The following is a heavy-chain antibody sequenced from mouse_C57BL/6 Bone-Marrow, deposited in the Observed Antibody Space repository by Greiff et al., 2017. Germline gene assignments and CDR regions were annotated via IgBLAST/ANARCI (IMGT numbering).Heavy chain of an antibody. V-gene: IGHV5-4*01. CDR1: GFTFSSYA. CDR2: ISDGGSYT. J-gene: IGHJ2*01. Sequence: EVQLVESGGGLVKPGGSLKLSCAASGFTFSSYAMSWVRQTPAKRLEWVATISDGGSYTYYPDNVKGRFTISRDNAKNNLYLQMSHLKSEDTAMYYCARHYSTIFDYWGQGTTLTVSS. D-gene: IGHD2-5*01. CDR3: ARHYSTIFDY.